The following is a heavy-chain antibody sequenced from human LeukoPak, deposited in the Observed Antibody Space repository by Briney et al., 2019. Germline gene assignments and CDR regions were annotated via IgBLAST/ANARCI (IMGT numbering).Heavy chain of an antibody. CDR1: GGSISSYY. CDR2: IYYSGST. D-gene: IGHD3-10*01. V-gene: IGHV4-59*01. CDR3: GRHNYHPYLKIRVTISVDTSKNPFSLKLSSVTAADTAVYYCARGRDGYNEVVEAFDI. Sequence: SETLSLTCTVSGGSISSYYWSWIRQPPGKGLEWIGYIYYSGSTNYNPSLKSRVTISVDTSKNQSSLKLSSVTAADRAVNYSGRHNYHPYLKIRVTISVDTSKNPFSLKLSSVTAADTAVYYCARGRDGYNEVVEAFDIWGQGTMVTVSS. J-gene: IGHJ3*02.